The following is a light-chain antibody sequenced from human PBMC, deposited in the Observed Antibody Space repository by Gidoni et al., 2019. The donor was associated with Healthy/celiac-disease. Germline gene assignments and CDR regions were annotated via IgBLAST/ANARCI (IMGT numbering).Light chain of an antibody. CDR3: AAWDDSLNGPV. J-gene: IGLJ2*01. CDR1: SSNNGSNT. Sequence: QSVLTQPPSASGTHGQRVTISCSGSSSNNGSNTVNWYQQLPGTAPKRLIYSNKQRPSGVPDRFSGSKSGTSASLAISGLQSEDEADYYCAAWDDSLNGPVFGGGTKLTVL. CDR2: SNK. V-gene: IGLV1-44*01.